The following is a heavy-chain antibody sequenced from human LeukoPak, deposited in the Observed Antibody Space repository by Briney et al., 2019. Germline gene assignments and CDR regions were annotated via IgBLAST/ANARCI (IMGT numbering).Heavy chain of an antibody. CDR1: GGSISSGSYY. CDR3: ARQERYSGYDYLRV. V-gene: IGHV4-61*02. Sequence: SETLSLTCSVSGGSISSGSYYWSWIRQPAGKGLEWIGRIYSSGSTNYNPSLKSRVTISVDTSKNQFSLKLSSVTAADTAVYYCARQERYSGYDYLRVWGKGTTVTISS. CDR2: IYSSGST. J-gene: IGHJ6*04. D-gene: IGHD5-12*01.